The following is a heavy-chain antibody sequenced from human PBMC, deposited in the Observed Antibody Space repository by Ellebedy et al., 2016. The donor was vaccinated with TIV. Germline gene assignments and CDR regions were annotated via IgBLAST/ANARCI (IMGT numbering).Heavy chain of an antibody. D-gene: IGHD6-13*01. Sequence: PGGSLRLSCAASGFTFSNYWMTWVRQAPGKGPECVANIKQDGSEKYYVDSVKGRFTISRDNAKNSLYLQMNSLRADDTAIYYCAKLGGVLSWYADYWGLGTLVTVSS. CDR3: AKLGGVLSWYADY. CDR2: IKQDGSEK. CDR1: GFTFSNYW. J-gene: IGHJ4*02. V-gene: IGHV3-7*03.